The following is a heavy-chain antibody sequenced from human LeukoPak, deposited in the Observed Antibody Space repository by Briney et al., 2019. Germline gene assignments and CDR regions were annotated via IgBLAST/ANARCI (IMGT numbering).Heavy chain of an antibody. Sequence: PSETLSLTCTVYGVSFSGYYWSWIRQPPGKGLEWIGEINHNGNTNYNPSLKSRVTISVDTSKNQFSLKLSSVTAADTAVYYCARGPGSSSSAGFDSWGQGTLVTVSS. CDR1: GVSFSGYY. J-gene: IGHJ4*02. V-gene: IGHV4-34*01. CDR2: INHNGNT. D-gene: IGHD6-6*01. CDR3: ARGPGSSSSAGFDS.